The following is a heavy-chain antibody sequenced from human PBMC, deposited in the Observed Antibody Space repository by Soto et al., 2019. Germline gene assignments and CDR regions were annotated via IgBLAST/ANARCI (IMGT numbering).Heavy chain of an antibody. V-gene: IGHV1-69*05. CDR2: IIPIFGTA. CDR3: AARAQYSSSWYRGFDY. D-gene: IGHD6-13*01. CDR1: GGTFSSYA. Sequence: QVQLVQSGAEVKKPGSSVKVSCKASGGTFSSYAITWVRQAPGQGLEWMGGIIPIFGTANYAQKFQGRVTIXXDESARTANSELSSLRSEDTAVYYCAARAQYSSSWYRGFDYWGQGTLVTVSS. J-gene: IGHJ4*02.